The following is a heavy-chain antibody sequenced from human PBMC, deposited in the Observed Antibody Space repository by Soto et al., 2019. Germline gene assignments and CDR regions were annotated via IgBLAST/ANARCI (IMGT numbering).Heavy chain of an antibody. CDR2: IYYSGST. V-gene: IGHV4-31*03. Sequence: PSETLSLTCTVSGGSISSGGYPWNWIRQHPGKGLEWIGYIYYSGSTYYNPSLKSRLTISIDTSENLFSLKLSSVTAADTAVYFCAREEAVRLERRFDSWGQGTLVTVSS. J-gene: IGHJ5*01. CDR3: AREEAVRLERRFDS. D-gene: IGHD6-6*01. CDR1: GGSISSGGYP.